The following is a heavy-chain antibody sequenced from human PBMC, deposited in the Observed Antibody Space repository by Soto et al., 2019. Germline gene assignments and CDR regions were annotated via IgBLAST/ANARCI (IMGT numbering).Heavy chain of an antibody. V-gene: IGHV3-11*01. Sequence: GESLKISCAASGFTFSDYYMSWIRQAPGKGLEWVSYISSSGSTIYYADSVKGRFTISRDNAKNSLYLQMNSLRAEDTAVYYCARDLSYRYFDYWGQGTLVTVSS. D-gene: IGHD3-16*02. J-gene: IGHJ4*02. CDR2: ISSSGSTI. CDR1: GFTFSDYY. CDR3: ARDLSYRYFDY.